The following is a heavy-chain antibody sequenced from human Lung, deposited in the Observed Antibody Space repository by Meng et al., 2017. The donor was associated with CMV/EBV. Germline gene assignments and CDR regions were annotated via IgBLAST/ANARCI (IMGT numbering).Heavy chain of an antibody. J-gene: IGHJ6*02. CDR2: IYSGGST. CDR1: GFTVSSNY. V-gene: IGHV3-53*01. D-gene: IGHD3-3*01. Sequence: GGSLRLSCAASGFTVSSNYMSWVRQAPGKGLEWVSVIYSGGSTYYADSVKGRFTISRDNSKNTLYLQRNSLRAEDTAVYYCARSIFGAPGGVWGRGTTVTVSS. CDR3: ARSIFGAPGGV.